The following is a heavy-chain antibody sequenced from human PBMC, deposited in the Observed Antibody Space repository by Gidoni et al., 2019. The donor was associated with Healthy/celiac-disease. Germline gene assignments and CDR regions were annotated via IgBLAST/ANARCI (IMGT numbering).Heavy chain of an antibody. J-gene: IGHJ6*02. V-gene: IGHV1-69*06. Sequence: QVQLVQSGAEVNKPGSSVKVSCQASGGTFSSYAISWVRQAPGEGLEWMGGIIPIFGTANYGQEFQGRVTITADKSTSTAYMELSSLRSEDTAVYYCARGLYWSGGSCYFDYYYGMDVWGQGTTVTVSS. CDR1: GGTFSSYA. CDR2: IIPIFGTA. CDR3: ARGLYWSGGSCYFDYYYGMDV. D-gene: IGHD2-15*01.